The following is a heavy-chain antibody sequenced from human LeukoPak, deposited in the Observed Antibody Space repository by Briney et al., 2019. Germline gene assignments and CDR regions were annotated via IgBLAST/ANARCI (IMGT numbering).Heavy chain of an antibody. CDR1: GGTFSNFA. CDR3: ARVPRELLGC. Sequence: ASVKVSCKASGGTFSNFAISWVRQAPGQGLEWMGWINPNSGGTNYAQKFQGWVTMTRNTSISTAYMELSSLRSEDTAVYYCARVPRELLGCWGQGTLVTVSS. V-gene: IGHV1-2*04. D-gene: IGHD1-26*01. CDR2: INPNSGGT. J-gene: IGHJ4*02.